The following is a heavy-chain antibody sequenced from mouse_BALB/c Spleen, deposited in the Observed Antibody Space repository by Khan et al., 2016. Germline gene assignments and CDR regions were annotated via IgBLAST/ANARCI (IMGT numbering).Heavy chain of an antibody. V-gene: IGHV1S135*01. Sequence: VQLQQSGPELMKPGASVKISCKASGYSFTSYYMHWVKQSHGKSLEWIGYIDPFNGGTSYNQKFKGKATLTVDKSSSTAYMHLSSLTSEDSAVLYWASSTQSCYAMDYWGGGTSVTVSS. CDR3: ASSTQSCYAMDY. CDR2: IDPFNGGT. D-gene: IGHD1-1*01. J-gene: IGHJ4*01. CDR1: GYSFTSYY.